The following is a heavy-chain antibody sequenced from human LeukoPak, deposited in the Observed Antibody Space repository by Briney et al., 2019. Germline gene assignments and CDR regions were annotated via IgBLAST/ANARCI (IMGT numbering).Heavy chain of an antibody. Sequence: PGGSLRLSCAASGFTFSSYSMNWVRQAPGKGLEWVSSISSSSSYVYYADSVKGRFTISRDNAKNSLYLQMKSLRAEDTAVYYCARDSGSYYEDAFDIWGQGTMVTVSS. CDR3: ARDSGSYYEDAFDI. CDR2: ISSSSSYV. J-gene: IGHJ3*02. V-gene: IGHV3-21*01. D-gene: IGHD1-26*01. CDR1: GFTFSSYS.